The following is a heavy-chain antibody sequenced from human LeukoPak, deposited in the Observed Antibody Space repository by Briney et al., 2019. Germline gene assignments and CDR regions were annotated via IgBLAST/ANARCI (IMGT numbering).Heavy chain of an antibody. D-gene: IGHD3-10*01. CDR3: AKSYYYGSGDYSLTAFDI. Sequence: QPGRSLRLSCEASGFTFSSNEMHWVRQAPGKGLEWVTLISNDGGNKYYAESVKGRFTISRDNSKNTLYLQMNSLRAEDTAVYYCAKSYYYGSGDYSLTAFDIWGQGTMVTVSS. J-gene: IGHJ3*02. CDR1: GFTFSSNE. CDR2: ISNDGGNK. V-gene: IGHV3-30-3*02.